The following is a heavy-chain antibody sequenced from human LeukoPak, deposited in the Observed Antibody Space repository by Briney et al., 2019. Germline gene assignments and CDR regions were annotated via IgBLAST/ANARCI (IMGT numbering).Heavy chain of an antibody. CDR1: VYTFTNYY. Sequence: GASVKVSCKASVYTFTNYYLHWVRQAPGQGLEWMGWINPNSGGTNYAQKFQGRVTMTRDTSISTAYMELSRLRSDDTAVYYCAKSYSSSSPDDYWGQGTLVTVSS. D-gene: IGHD6-6*01. CDR2: INPNSGGT. CDR3: AKSYSSSSPDDY. V-gene: IGHV1-2*02. J-gene: IGHJ4*02.